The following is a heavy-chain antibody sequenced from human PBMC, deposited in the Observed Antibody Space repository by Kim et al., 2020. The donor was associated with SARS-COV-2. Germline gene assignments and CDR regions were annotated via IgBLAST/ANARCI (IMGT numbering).Heavy chain of an antibody. Sequence: GGSLRLSCVGSGFIFSNAWMSWVRQAPEKGLEWVGRIKSESDGGTIDYAEPLEGRFTISRDDSKNTLYLQMDGLRTEDTGVYYCTTDQEGAAAADLDYWGQGTLVTVSS. V-gene: IGHV3-15*01. CDR3: TTDQEGAAAADLDY. CDR2: IKSESDGGTI. CDR1: GFIFSNAW. D-gene: IGHD6-25*01. J-gene: IGHJ4*02.